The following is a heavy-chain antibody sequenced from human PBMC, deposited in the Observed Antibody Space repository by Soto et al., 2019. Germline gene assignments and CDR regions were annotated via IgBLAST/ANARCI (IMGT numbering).Heavy chain of an antibody. J-gene: IGHJ4*02. CDR2: IYYSGST. V-gene: IGHV4-30-4*01. CDR1: GGSISSGDYY. Sequence: QVQXQEXGPGLVKPSQTLSLTCTVSGGSISSGDYYWSWIRQPPGKGLEWIGYIYYSGSTYYNPSLKSRVTISVDTSKNQFSLKLSSVTAADTAVYYCASCRDGYKIFDYWGQGTLVTVSS. CDR3: ASCRDGYKIFDY. D-gene: IGHD5-12*01.